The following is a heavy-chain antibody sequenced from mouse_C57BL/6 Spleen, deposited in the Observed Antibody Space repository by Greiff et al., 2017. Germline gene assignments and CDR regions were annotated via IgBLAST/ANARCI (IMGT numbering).Heavy chain of an antibody. CDR3: ARRGERYDYDGYWYFDV. Sequence: QVQLQQSGAELVKPGASVKISCKASGYAFRSYWMNWVKQRPGQGLEWIGQIYPGDGDTTYNGQFKGKATLTADKSSSTAYMQLSSLTSEGSAVYFCARRGERYDYDGYWYFDVWGTGTTVTVSS. J-gene: IGHJ1*03. D-gene: IGHD2-4*01. CDR1: GYAFRSYW. V-gene: IGHV1-80*01. CDR2: IYPGDGDT.